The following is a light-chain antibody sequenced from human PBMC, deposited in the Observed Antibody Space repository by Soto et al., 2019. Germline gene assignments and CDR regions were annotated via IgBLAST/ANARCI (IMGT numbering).Light chain of an antibody. V-gene: IGLV1-44*01. Sequence: QSVLTQPPSASGTPGQRVTISCSGSSSNIGSNTVNWYQQLPGTAPKLLIYSNNQRPSGVPDRFSGSKSGTSATLGITGFQTGDEADYYCGSWDSSLSAYVFGTGTNVTVL. CDR2: SNN. CDR3: GSWDSSLSAYV. CDR1: SSNIGSNT. J-gene: IGLJ1*01.